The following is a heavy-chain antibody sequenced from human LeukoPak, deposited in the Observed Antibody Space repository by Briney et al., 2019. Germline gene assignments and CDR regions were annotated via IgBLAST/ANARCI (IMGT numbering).Heavy chain of an antibody. J-gene: IGHJ4*02. V-gene: IGHV1-69*04. CDR3: ARDGEMATIYFDY. CDR1: GGTFSSYA. Sequence: GASVKASCKASGGTFSSYAISWVRQAPGQGLEWMGTIIPIVGIANYAQKFQGRVTITADKFTSTAYTELSSLRSEDTAVYYCARDGEMATIYFDYWGQGTLVTVSS. D-gene: IGHD5-24*01. CDR2: IIPIVGIA.